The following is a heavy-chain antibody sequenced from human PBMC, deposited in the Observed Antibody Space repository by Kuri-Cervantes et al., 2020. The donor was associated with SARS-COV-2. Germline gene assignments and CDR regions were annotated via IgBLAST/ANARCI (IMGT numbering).Heavy chain of an antibody. D-gene: IGHD6-19*01. V-gene: IGHV3-74*01. CDR1: GFTFSGHW. CDR3: VSYSSGWYYGS. CDR2: ITPDGSYT. Sequence: GESLKISCAASGFTFSGHWIHWVRQAPGKGLEWVSRITPDGSYTNYADSVKGRFTISRDNAKNMLFLQMNSLKAEDTAVYYCVSYSSGWYYGSWGQGTRVTVSS. J-gene: IGHJ4*02.